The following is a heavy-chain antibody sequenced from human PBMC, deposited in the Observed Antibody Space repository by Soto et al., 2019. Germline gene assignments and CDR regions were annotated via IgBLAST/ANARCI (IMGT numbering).Heavy chain of an antibody. CDR2: XSXXXGNX. D-gene: IGHD1-1*01. J-gene: IGHJ4*02. Sequence: EVQLLESGGGLVQPGGSLRLSCAASGLPFSSHAMSWVRQAPGKGLEWVXSXSXXXGNXXXXDSVRGRFTISRDNSKXXXXXXXXXXXXXXXXXXYCANEIRPNDYWGQGTLVTVSS. CDR1: GLPFSSHA. CDR3: ANEIRPNDY. V-gene: IGHV3-23*01.